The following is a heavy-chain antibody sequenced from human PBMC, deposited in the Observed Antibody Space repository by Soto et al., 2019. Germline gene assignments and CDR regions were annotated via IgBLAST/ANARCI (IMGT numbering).Heavy chain of an antibody. J-gene: IGHJ4*02. D-gene: IGHD1-26*01. CDR1: VFTFIDYW. CDR3: ARESIVGATNYYFDY. Sequence: PGWSLRLSCASSVFTFIDYWMAWVRQAPGKGLEWVANIKQDGSEKYYVDSVKGRFTISRDNAKNSLYLQMNRLRAEDTAVYYCARESIVGATNYYFDYWGQGTLVTVSS. V-gene: IGHV3-7*01. CDR2: IKQDGSEK.